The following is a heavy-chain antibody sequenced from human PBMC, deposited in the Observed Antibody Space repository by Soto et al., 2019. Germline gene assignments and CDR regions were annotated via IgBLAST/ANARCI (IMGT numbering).Heavy chain of an antibody. Sequence: ASVKVSCKASGGTFSSYTISWVRQAPGQGLEWMGRIIPILGIANYAQKFQGRVTVTADKSTSTAYMELSSLRSEDTAVYYCARDQYCSSTSCYGAYYYYYGMDVWGLGTTVTVSS. CDR3: ARDQYCSSTSCYGAYYYYYGMDV. CDR2: IIPILGIA. D-gene: IGHD2-2*01. J-gene: IGHJ6*02. V-gene: IGHV1-69*04. CDR1: GGTFSSYT.